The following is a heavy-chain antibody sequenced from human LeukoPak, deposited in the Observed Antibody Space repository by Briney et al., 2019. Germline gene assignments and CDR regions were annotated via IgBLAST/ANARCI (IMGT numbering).Heavy chain of an antibody. D-gene: IGHD2-15*01. V-gene: IGHV3-23*01. CDR1: GFTFNNNP. Sequence: GGSLRLSCAASGFTFNNNPMHWVRQAPGKGLEWVSSISGSGGSTYYADSVKGRFTISRDNSKNTLYLQMNSLRAEDTAVYYCAKGWGGYCSGGSCRPIDYWGQGTLVTVSS. CDR2: ISGSGGST. CDR3: AKGWGGYCSGGSCRPIDY. J-gene: IGHJ4*02.